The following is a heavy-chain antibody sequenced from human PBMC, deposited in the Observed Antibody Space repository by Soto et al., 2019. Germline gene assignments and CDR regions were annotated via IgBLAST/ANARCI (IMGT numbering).Heavy chain of an antibody. CDR2: INAGNGNT. D-gene: IGHD3-10*01. J-gene: IGHJ5*02. V-gene: IGHV1-3*01. CDR1: GYTFTSYA. CDR3: AREGGPLYVSGSYYNGGFDP. Sequence: QVQLVQSGAEVKKPGASVKVSCKASGYTFTSYAMHWVRQAPGQRLEWMGWINAGNGNTKYSQKFQGRVTITRDTSASTAYMELSSLRAEDTAVYYCAREGGPLYVSGSYYNGGFDPWGQGTLVTVSS.